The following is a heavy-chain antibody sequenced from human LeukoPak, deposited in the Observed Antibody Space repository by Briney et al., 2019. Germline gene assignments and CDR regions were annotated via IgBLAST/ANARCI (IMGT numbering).Heavy chain of an antibody. CDR2: FDPEDGET. CDR3: ATGPGYSRIFDY. D-gene: IGHD2-15*01. Sequence: ASVKVSCKASGYTFTGYYMHWVRQAPGKGLEWMGGFDPEDGETIYAQKFQGRVTMTEDTSTDTAYMELSSLRSEDTAVYYCATGPGYSRIFDYWGQGTLVTVSS. V-gene: IGHV1-24*01. J-gene: IGHJ4*02. CDR1: GYTFTGYY.